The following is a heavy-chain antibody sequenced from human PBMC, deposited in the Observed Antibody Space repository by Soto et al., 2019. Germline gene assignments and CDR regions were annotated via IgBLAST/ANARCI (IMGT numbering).Heavy chain of an antibody. V-gene: IGHV3-21*01. CDR2: ISSIGPSM. Sequence: EVQLVESGGGLVKPGGSLRLSCAASGFVLSRCNMNWVRQAPGKGLEWFSYISSIGPSMFYADSVKGRFTISRDNTKNALYLQMNSLRTGDTAIYYCAQGTAVARQHFANWGQGTLVTVSS. CDR3: AQGTAVARQHFAN. CDR1: GFVLSRCN. J-gene: IGHJ4*02. D-gene: IGHD6-19*01.